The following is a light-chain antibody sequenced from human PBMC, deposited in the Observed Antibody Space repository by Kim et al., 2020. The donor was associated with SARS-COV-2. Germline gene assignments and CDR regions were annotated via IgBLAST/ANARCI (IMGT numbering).Light chain of an antibody. CDR3: HQYDSSPRT. V-gene: IGKV3-20*01. J-gene: IGKJ1*01. Sequence: DIVLTQSPGTLSLSPGEIATLSCRASQSVSRGFLAWLQQKPGQAPRLLIYDVSSRATGIPDRFSGSGSGTDFTLTISRLEPEDFAVYYCHQYDSSPRTFGQGTKVDIK. CDR1: QSVSRGF. CDR2: DVS.